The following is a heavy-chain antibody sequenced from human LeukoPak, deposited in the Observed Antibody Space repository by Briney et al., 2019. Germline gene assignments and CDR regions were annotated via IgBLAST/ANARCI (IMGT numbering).Heavy chain of an antibody. CDR1: GVSFSGYY. Sequence: PSETLCLTCAVNGVSFSGYYLTWIRQSPGKGLEWIGEIIHSGRANYSPSLKSRLTLSVDPSMNHFSLRLSSVTAADTAVYYCARGTVLTGYASFDYWGQGALVTVSS. CDR2: IIHSGRA. V-gene: IGHV4-34*01. D-gene: IGHD3-16*01. CDR3: ARGTVLTGYASFDY. J-gene: IGHJ4*02.